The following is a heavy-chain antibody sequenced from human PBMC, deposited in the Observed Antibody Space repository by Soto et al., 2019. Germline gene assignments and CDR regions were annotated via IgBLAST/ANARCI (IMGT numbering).Heavy chain of an antibody. Sequence: EVQLVESGGGLVQPGGSLKLSCAASGFSFSGSNMHWVRQASGKGLEWIGRIKTKPNSYATEYAASVKGRFTISRDDAKNTGYLQMKSLKTGDPAGYYCFRRNSQTPVVDYWGQGTLVTVSS. CDR2: IKTKPNSYAT. J-gene: IGHJ4*02. D-gene: IGHD1-7*01. V-gene: IGHV3-73*01. CDR1: GFSFSGSN. CDR3: FRRNSQTPVVDY.